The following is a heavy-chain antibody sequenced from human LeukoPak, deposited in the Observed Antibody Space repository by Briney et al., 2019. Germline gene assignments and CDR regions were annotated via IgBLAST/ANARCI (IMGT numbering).Heavy chain of an antibody. Sequence: GGSLRLSCAASGFTFDDYAMHWVRQAPGKGLEWVSGISWNSGSIGYADSVKGRFTISRDNAKNSLYLQMNSLRAEGTALYYCAKDGSGYYYGSGSHFDYWGQGTLVTVSS. V-gene: IGHV3-9*01. CDR3: AKDGSGYYYGSGSHFDY. D-gene: IGHD3-10*01. CDR1: GFTFDDYA. CDR2: ISWNSGSI. J-gene: IGHJ4*02.